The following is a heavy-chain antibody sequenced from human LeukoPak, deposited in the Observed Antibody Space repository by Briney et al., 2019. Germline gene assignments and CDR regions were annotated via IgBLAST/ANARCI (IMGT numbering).Heavy chain of an antibody. D-gene: IGHD2-2*01. CDR3: ARAWDFVVGAFDL. J-gene: IGHJ3*01. CDR1: GFTFSSYW. Sequence: GGSLRLSCAASGFTFSSYWMHWVRQAPGKGLVWVSIVYSGGDKYYADSVKGRFTISRDDSKNTMYLQMSSLTGEDTGVYYCARAWDFVVGAFDLWGQGTTVTVSS. CDR2: VYSGGDK. V-gene: IGHV3-53*01.